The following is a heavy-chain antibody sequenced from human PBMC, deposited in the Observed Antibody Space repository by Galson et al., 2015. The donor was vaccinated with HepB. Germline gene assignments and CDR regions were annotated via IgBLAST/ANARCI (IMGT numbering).Heavy chain of an antibody. V-gene: IGHV1-8*01. D-gene: IGHD2-15*01. CDR2: MNPNSGDT. CDR3: ARALVRYCGGGSCFYYYGMDL. CDR1: GYTFTSYD. Sequence: SVKVSCKASGYTFTSYDINWVRQATGQGLEWMGWMNPNSGDTDYAQNFQGRVTMTRDTSISTAYMELTSLKSEGTAVYYCARALVRYCGGGSCFYYYGMDLWGQGTTVTVSS. J-gene: IGHJ6*02.